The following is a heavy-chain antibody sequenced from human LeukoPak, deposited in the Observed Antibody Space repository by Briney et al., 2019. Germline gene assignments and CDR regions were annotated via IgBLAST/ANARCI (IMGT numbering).Heavy chain of an antibody. CDR3: ARDLYLLGFEP. J-gene: IGHJ5*02. V-gene: IGHV4-4*02. CDR2: IYHSGST. Sequence: SGTLSLTCAVSGGSISSSNWWSWVRQPPGKGLEWIGEIYHSGSTNYNPSLKSRVTISVDTSKNQFSLKLSSVTAADTAVYYCARDLYLLGFEPWGQGTLVTVSS. CDR1: GGSISSSNW.